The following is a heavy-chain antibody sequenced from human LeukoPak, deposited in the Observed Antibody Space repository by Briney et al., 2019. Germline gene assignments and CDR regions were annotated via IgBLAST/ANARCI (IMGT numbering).Heavy chain of an antibody. CDR1: GFTFSSYA. CDR3: ARPYSSGWYGDFDY. Sequence: GRSLRLSCAASGFTFSSYAMHWVRQAPGKGLEWVAVISYDASNKYYADSVKGRFTISRDNSKNTLYLRMNSLRAEDTAVYYCARPYSSGWYGDFDYWGQGTLVTVSS. CDR2: ISYDASNK. D-gene: IGHD6-19*01. J-gene: IGHJ4*02. V-gene: IGHV3-30-3*01.